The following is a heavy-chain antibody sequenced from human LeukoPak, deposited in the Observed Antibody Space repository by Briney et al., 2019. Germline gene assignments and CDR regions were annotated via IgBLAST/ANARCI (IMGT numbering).Heavy chain of an antibody. J-gene: IGHJ4*02. V-gene: IGHV1-69*04. CDR2: IIPILGIA. D-gene: IGHD5-18*01. CDR1: GGTFSSYA. CDR3: ATSRGDIAMDNDY. Sequence: SVKVSCKASGGTFSSYAISWVRQAPGQGLEWMGRIIPILGIANYAQKFQGRVTITADKSTSTAYMELSSLRSEDTAVYYCATSRGDIAMDNDYWGQGTLVTVSS.